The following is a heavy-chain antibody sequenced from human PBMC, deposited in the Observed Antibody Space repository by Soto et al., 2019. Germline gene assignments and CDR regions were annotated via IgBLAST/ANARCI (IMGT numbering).Heavy chain of an antibody. Sequence: GGSLRLSCAASGFTFSSYGMHWVRQAPGKGLEWVAVIWYDGSNKYYADSVKGRFTISRDNSKNTLYLQMSSLRAEDTAVYYCARDQHYDSSGYYPDAFDIWGQGTMVTVSS. D-gene: IGHD3-22*01. CDR2: IWYDGSNK. CDR3: ARDQHYDSSGYYPDAFDI. J-gene: IGHJ3*02. V-gene: IGHV3-33*01. CDR1: GFTFSSYG.